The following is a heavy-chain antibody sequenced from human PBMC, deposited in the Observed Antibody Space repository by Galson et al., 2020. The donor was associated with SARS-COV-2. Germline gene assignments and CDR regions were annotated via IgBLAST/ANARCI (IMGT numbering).Heavy chain of an antibody. CDR1: GFSFSRYA. CDR2: MSNDGTNA. Sequence: GESLKISCAAFGFSFSRYAMHWVRQAPGKGLEWVAVMSNDGTNAYYADSVKGRFTISRDNSKNTLYLQMNSLRAEDTAVYYCARDLEEWELLFPFDYWGQGTLLTVSS. J-gene: IGHJ4*02. D-gene: IGHD1-26*01. CDR3: ARDLEEWELLFPFDY. V-gene: IGHV3-30*07.